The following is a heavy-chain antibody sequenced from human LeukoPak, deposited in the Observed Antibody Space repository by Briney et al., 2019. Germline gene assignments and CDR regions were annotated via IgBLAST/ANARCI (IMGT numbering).Heavy chain of an antibody. CDR3: AREDVVVVPTAALDRWFDP. J-gene: IGHJ5*02. CDR1: GGSISSSSYY. V-gene: IGHV4-39*07. CDR2: IYYSENT. D-gene: IGHD2-2*01. Sequence: PSETLSLTCTVSGGSISSSSYYWGWIRQPPGKGLEWIGSIYYSENTYYNPSLKSRVTISVDTSRTQFSLKLSSVTAADTAVYYCAREDVVVVPTAALDRWFDPWGQGTLVTVSS.